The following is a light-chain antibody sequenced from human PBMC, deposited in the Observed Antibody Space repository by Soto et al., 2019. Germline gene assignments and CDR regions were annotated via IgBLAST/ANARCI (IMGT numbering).Light chain of an antibody. J-gene: IGKJ5*01. CDR3: QQSGS. V-gene: IGKV3-20*01. CDR2: GIS. CDR1: QSFISSY. Sequence: EIVLTQSPGTLSLSPGDRATLSCRASQSFISSYLAWYQQKPGQAPRLLIYGISSRATGVPDRFSGSGSGTDFTLTISRLEPEDFAVYYCQQSGSFGQGTRLEIK.